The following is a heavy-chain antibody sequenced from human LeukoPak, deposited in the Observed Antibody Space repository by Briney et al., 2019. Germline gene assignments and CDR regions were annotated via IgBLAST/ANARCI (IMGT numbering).Heavy chain of an antibody. D-gene: IGHD6-6*01. J-gene: IGHJ6*02. CDR3: ARDLAARPRPPSYGMDV. CDR2: IYSGGTT. Sequence: PGGSLRLSCAASGFTVSSNYMSWVRQAPGKGLEWVSVIYSGGTTYYTDSVKGRFTISRDNSKNTLYLQMNSLRAEDTAVYYCARDLAARPRPPSYGMDVWGQGTMVTVSS. V-gene: IGHV3-53*01. CDR1: GFTVSSNY.